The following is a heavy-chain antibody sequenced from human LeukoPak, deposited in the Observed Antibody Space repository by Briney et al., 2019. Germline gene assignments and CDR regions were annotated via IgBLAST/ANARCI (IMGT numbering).Heavy chain of an antibody. Sequence: GGSLTLSCAASGLTFSSYNMNCVRQAPGKGLEWISYISSSSTTIYYADSVKGRFTISRDNAKNSLYLQMNSLRAEDTAVYYCASRRLRLGELSLYFHYWGQGALVTVSS. CDR1: GLTFSSYN. CDR3: ASRRLRLGELSLYFHY. D-gene: IGHD3-16*02. CDR2: ISSSSTTI. J-gene: IGHJ4*02. V-gene: IGHV3-48*04.